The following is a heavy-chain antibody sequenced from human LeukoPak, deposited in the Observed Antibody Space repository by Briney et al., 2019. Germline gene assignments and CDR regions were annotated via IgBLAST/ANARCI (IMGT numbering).Heavy chain of an antibody. CDR1: GGSISSYQ. CDR2: INTSGTT. V-gene: IGHV4-4*07. D-gene: IGHD3-16*02. Sequence: PSETLSLTCTVSGGSISSYQWSWIRQPAGKGLECIGRINTSGTTNYNPSLKSRVTMSVDTSKNQFSLKLSSVTAADTAVYYCARFGFWGSYPPKLGMDVWGKGTTVTVSS. J-gene: IGHJ6*03. CDR3: ARFGFWGSYPPKLGMDV.